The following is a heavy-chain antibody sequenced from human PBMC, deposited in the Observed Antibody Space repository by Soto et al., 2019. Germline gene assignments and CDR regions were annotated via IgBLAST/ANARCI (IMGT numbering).Heavy chain of an antibody. V-gene: IGHV4-30-4*01. D-gene: IGHD6-13*01. J-gene: IGHJ4*02. Sequence: SSETLSLTCTVSGGSISSGDYYWSWIRQPPGKGLEWIGYIYYSGSTYYNPSLKSRVTISVDTSKNQFSLKLSSVTAADTAVYYCARGVAAAYRLGYAFDYWGQGTLVTVSS. CDR2: IYYSGST. CDR1: GGSISSGDYY. CDR3: ARGVAAAYRLGYAFDY.